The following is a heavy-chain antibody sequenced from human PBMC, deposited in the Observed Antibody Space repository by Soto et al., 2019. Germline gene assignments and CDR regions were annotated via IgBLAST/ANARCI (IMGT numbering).Heavy chain of an antibody. D-gene: IGHD3-10*01. J-gene: IGHJ5*02. Sequence: QVQLMQSGAEVRKPGASVKVSCRASGYTFTDYDINWVRQATGQGLEWLGWMTPNSGNTGYALKFQGRVTLTRDISRSTAYMELSSLPSADTAVYSCARNLYSTGDFDHCGQGTLVTVSS. CDR2: MTPNSGNT. V-gene: IGHV1-8*02. CDR1: GYTFTDYD. CDR3: ARNLYSTGDFDH.